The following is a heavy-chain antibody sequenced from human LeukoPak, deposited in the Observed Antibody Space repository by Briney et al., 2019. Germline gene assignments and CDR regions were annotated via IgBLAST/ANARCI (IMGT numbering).Heavy chain of an antibody. J-gene: IGHJ4*02. D-gene: IGHD3-16*01. CDR2: ISSSSSYI. CDR3: ARGGGSKGTL. Sequence: PGGSLRLSCAASGFTFSSYSMNWVRQAPGKGLEWVSSISSSSSYIYYADSVKGRFTISRDNAKNSLYLQMNGLRAEDTAVYYCARGGGSKGTLWGQGTLVTVSS. CDR1: GFTFSSYS. V-gene: IGHV3-21*01.